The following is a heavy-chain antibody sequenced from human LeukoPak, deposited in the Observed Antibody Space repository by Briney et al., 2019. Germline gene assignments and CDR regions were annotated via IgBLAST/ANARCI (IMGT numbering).Heavy chain of an antibody. CDR3: ARDQPLSGIAVAPFDY. CDR2: ISAYNGNT. D-gene: IGHD6-19*01. CDR1: GYTFTSYG. V-gene: IGHV1-18*01. J-gene: IGHJ4*02. Sequence: ASVKVSCKASGYTFTSYGISWVRQAPGQGLEWMGWISAYNGNTNYAQKLQGRVTMTTDTSTSTAYMELRSLRSDDTAVYYCARDQPLSGIAVAPFDYWGQGTLVTVSS.